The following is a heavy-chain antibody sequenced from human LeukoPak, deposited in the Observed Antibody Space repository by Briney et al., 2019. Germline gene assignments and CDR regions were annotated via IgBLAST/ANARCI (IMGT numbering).Heavy chain of an antibody. CDR1: VYTFTSYN. CDR3: ARDSIAVDYYYYYGMDV. V-gene: IGHV1-8*01. Sequence: GASVKVSCTASVYTFTSYNINWVGQAPGQGLEWMGWMNLNSGNTGYAQKFQGRVTMTRNTSISTAYMELSSLRSEGTAVYYCARDSIAVDYYYYYGMDVWGQGITVTVSS. D-gene: IGHD6-19*01. CDR2: MNLNSGNT. J-gene: IGHJ6*02.